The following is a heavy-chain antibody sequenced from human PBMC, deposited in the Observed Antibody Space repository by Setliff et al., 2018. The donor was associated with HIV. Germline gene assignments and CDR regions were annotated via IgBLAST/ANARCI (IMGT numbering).Heavy chain of an antibody. J-gene: IGHJ6*03. CDR2: ISTYNADT. Sequence: RASVKVSCKASGYTFTSYGISWVRQAPGQGLEWMGWISTYNADTNYAQNLQGRVTMTTDTSTSTAYMELRSLRSDDTAVYYCAREDTAPPDYCYSYMDVWGKGTTVTVSS. D-gene: IGHD5-18*01. CDR1: GYTFTSYG. CDR3: AREDTAPPDYCYSYMDV. V-gene: IGHV1-18*01.